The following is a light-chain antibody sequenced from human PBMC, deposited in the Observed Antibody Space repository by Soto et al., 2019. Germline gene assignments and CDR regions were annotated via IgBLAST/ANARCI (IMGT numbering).Light chain of an antibody. Sequence: YELTQPPSVSVAPGQTARITCGGYDIESKSVHWYQQKPGQAPVLVVYDDNDRPSGIPERFSGSNSGNTATLTISRVEAGDEADYFCQLWDSSSDHPYVFGAGTKFPV. V-gene: IGLV3-21*02. CDR3: QLWDSSSDHPYV. CDR1: DIESKS. CDR2: DDN. J-gene: IGLJ1*01.